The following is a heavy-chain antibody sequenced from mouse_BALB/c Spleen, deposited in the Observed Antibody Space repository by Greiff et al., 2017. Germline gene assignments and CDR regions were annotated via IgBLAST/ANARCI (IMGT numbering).Heavy chain of an antibody. V-gene: IGHV14-3*02. CDR3: ALFTTLVARGNY. CDR2: IDPANGNT. CDR1: GFNIKDTY. D-gene: IGHD1-1*01. Sequence: EVKLVESGAELVKPGASVKLSCTASGFNIKDTYMHWVKQRPEQGLEWIGRIDPANGNTKYDPKFQGKATITADTSSNTAYLQLSSLTSEDTAVYYCALFTTLVARGNYWAHGPTLTVSS. J-gene: IGHJ2*01.